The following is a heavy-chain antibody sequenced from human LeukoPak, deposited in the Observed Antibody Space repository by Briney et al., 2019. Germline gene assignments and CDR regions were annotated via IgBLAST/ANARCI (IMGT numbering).Heavy chain of an antibody. V-gene: IGHV3-23*01. D-gene: IGHD3-22*01. Sequence: GGSLRLSCAASGFTFSSYAMSWVRQAPGKGLERVSGLSGTGESTYIADSLKGRFTISRDNSRDTLYLQMNSLRAEDTAVYYCAKESYYYDSSGYYTEYFQHWGQGTLVTVSS. J-gene: IGHJ1*01. CDR2: LSGTGEST. CDR1: GFTFSSYA. CDR3: AKESYYYDSSGYYTEYFQH.